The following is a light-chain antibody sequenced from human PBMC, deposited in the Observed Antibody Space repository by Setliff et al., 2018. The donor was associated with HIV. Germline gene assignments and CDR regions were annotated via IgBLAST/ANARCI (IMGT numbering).Light chain of an antibody. Sequence: QSVLTQPASVSGSPGQSITISCTGTSSDVGGYNYVSWYQHHPGKAPKLMICEVSNRPSGVSNRFSGSKSGNTASLTISGLQADDEADYYCSSYTSSSLYVFGTGTKVNVL. CDR3: SSYTSSSLYV. CDR1: SSDVGGYNY. V-gene: IGLV2-14*01. CDR2: EVS. J-gene: IGLJ1*01.